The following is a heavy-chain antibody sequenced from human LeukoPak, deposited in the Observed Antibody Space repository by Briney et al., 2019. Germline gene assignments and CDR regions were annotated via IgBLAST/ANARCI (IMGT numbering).Heavy chain of an antibody. J-gene: IGHJ5*02. CDR1: GGSISSGGYY. D-gene: IGHD6-13*01. Sequence: PSQTLSLTCTVSGGSISSGGYYWSWIRQHPGKGLEWIGYIYYSGSTYYNPSLKSRVTISVDTSKNQFSLKLSSVTAADTAVYYCAGVIAAADWFDPWGQGTLVTVSS. CDR2: IYYSGST. V-gene: IGHV4-31*03. CDR3: AGVIAAADWFDP.